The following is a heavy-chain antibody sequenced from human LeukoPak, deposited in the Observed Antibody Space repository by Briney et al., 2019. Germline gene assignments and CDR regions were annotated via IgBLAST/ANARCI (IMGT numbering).Heavy chain of an antibody. V-gene: IGHV3-9*03. CDR1: GFTFDDYA. CDR2: ISCNSGGI. J-gene: IGHJ4*02. D-gene: IGHD1-14*01. Sequence: GRSLRPSCAASGFTFDDYAMHWVRQAPGKGLEWVSGISCNSGGIGYADSVKGRFTISRDNAKNSLYLQMNSLRAEDMALYYCAASIAGGDYWGQGTLVTVSS. CDR3: AASIAGGDY.